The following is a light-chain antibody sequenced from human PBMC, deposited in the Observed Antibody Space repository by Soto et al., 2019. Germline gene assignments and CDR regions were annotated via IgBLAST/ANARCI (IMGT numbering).Light chain of an antibody. CDR2: XAS. Sequence: IVFTKSAVTLPLSRGDRATLPCMARHRVXRYLDCYKHKLGQPPRFLIFXASKKGTGIPVIFSGSGYGTDFTLTISRLQSEDVAVYYCQQYGSSRTFGQGTRLEIK. V-gene: IGKV3-11*01. J-gene: IGKJ5*01. CDR1: HRVXRY. CDR3: QQYGSSRT.